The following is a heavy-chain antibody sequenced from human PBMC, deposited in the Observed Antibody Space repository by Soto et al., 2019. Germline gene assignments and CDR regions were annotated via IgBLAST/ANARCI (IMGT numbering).Heavy chain of an antibody. CDR3: ARDNDRAKVFDY. CDR2: ISAYNGNT. V-gene: IGHV1-18*04. D-gene: IGHD1-1*01. CDR1: CYTFTSYG. J-gene: IGHJ4*02. Sequence: ASVKVSCKAACYTFTSYGISWVRQAPGQGLEWMGWISAYNGNTNYAQKLQGRVTMTTDTSTSTAYMELRSLRSDDTAVYYCARDNDRAKVFDYWGQGTLVTVSS.